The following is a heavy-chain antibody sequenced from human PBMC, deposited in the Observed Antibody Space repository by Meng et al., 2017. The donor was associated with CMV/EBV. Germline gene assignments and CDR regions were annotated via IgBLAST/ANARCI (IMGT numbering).Heavy chain of an antibody. CDR2: INHSGST. V-gene: IGHV4-34*01. Sequence: QVQLQQWGAGLLKHPEPLSLTCAVYGGSFSGYYWSWIRQPPGKGLEWIGEINHSGSTNYTPSLKSRVTISVDTSKNQFSLKLSSVTAADTAVYYCARGLMVRGSRVNWFDPWGQGTLVTVSS. CDR3: ARGLMVRGSRVNWFDP. CDR1: GGSFSGYY. J-gene: IGHJ5*02. D-gene: IGHD3-10*01.